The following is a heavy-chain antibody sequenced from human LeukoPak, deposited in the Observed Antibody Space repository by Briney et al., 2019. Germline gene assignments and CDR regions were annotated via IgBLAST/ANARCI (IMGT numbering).Heavy chain of an antibody. CDR3: AKSPPRCSGGSCYGY. D-gene: IGHD2-15*01. CDR1: GFSVSSSY. Sequence: GGSLRLSCAASGFSVSSSYMSWVRQAPGKGLEWVSVIYSGGNTYYADSVKGRFTISRDNSKNTLYLQTSSLRADDTALYYCAKSPPRCSGGSCYGYWGQGTLVTVSS. V-gene: IGHV3-53*01. CDR2: IYSGGNT. J-gene: IGHJ4*02.